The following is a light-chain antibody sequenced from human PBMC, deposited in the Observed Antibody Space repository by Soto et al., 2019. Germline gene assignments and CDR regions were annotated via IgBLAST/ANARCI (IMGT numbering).Light chain of an antibody. CDR1: QSVGSAY. J-gene: IGKJ3*01. Sequence: EIVLTQSPGTLSLSPGERATLSCRASQSVGSAYFAWYQHKPSQAPRLLIYASSSRAIGIPDRFSGGGSGTDFTLTISRLEPEDYAVYYCHQHGSSPFTFGPGTKVDI. V-gene: IGKV3-20*01. CDR2: ASS. CDR3: HQHGSSPFT.